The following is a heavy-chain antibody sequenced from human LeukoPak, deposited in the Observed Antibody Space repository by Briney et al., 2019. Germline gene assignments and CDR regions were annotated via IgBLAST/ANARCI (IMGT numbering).Heavy chain of an antibody. D-gene: IGHD3-10*01. CDR2: IYTSGST. V-gene: IGHV4-61*02. CDR1: GGSISSGSYY. J-gene: IGHJ5*02. Sequence: PSQTLSLTCTVSGGSISSGSYYWSWIRQPAGKGLEWIGRIYTSGSTNYNPSLKSRVTISVDTSKNQFSLKLSSVTAADTAVYYCARYVLWFGEWNWFDPWGQGTLVTVSS. CDR3: ARYVLWFGEWNWFDP.